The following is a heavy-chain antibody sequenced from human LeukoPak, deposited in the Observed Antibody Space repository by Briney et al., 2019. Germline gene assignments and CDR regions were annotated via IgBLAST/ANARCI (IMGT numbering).Heavy chain of an antibody. J-gene: IGHJ5*02. CDR2: INHSGST. D-gene: IGHD3-3*01. V-gene: IGHV4-34*01. CDR1: GGSFSGYY. CDR3: ARGGLYDFWSGYSVYNWFDP. Sequence: SETLSLNCAVYGGSFSGYYWSWIRQPPGKGLEWIGEINHSGSTNYNPSLKSRVTISVDTSKNQFSLKLSPVTAADTAVYYCARGGLYDFWSGYSVYNWFDPWGQGTLVTVSS.